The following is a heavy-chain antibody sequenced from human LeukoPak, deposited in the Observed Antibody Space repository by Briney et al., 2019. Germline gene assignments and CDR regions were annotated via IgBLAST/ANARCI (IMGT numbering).Heavy chain of an antibody. J-gene: IGHJ5*02. CDR2: IWYDGSNK. CDR3: AKDLAVAVAGTVA. Sequence: PGRSLRLSCAASGFTFSSYGMHWVRQAPGKGLDWVAVIWYDGSNKYYADSVKGRFTISRDNSKNTLYLQMNSLRAEDTAVYYCAKDLAVAVAGTVAWGQGTLVTVSS. V-gene: IGHV3-33*06. CDR1: GFTFSSYG. D-gene: IGHD6-19*01.